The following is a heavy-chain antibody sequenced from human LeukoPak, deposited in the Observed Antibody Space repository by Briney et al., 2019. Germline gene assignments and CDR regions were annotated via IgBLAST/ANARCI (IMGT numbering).Heavy chain of an antibody. CDR1: GASISSGAYS. Sequence: SETLSLTCTVSGASISSGAYSWSWVRQHPGKGLEWIAYIYYSGNTYYNPSLKRRVTISVDTSKNQFSLKLSSVTAADTAVYYCARTITIFGALGYFDYWGQGTLVTVSS. CDR3: ARTITIFGALGYFDY. V-gene: IGHV4-31*03. J-gene: IGHJ4*02. CDR2: IYYSGNT. D-gene: IGHD3-3*01.